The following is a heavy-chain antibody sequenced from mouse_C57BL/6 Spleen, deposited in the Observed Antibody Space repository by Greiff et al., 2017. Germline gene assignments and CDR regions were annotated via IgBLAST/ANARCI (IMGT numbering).Heavy chain of an antibody. V-gene: IGHV10-1*01. Sequence: DVMLVESGGGLVQPKGSLKLSCAASGFSFNTYAMNWVRQAPGKGLEWVARIRSKSNNYATYYADSVKDRFTISRDDSESMLYLQMNNLKTEDTAMYYCVRGYYGSSWFAYWGQGTLVTVSA. D-gene: IGHD1-1*01. CDR2: IRSKSNNYAT. CDR1: GFSFNTYA. CDR3: VRGYYGSSWFAY. J-gene: IGHJ3*01.